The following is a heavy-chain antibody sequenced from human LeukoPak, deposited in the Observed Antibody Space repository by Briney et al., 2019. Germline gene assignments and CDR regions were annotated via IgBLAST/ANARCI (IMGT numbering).Heavy chain of an antibody. CDR2: IYSNGNT. D-gene: IGHD3-16*01. CDR1: GGSSRSYF. CDR3: ARERGDAVDAFDI. V-gene: IGHV4-4*07. Sequence: SETLSLTCTVSGGSSRSYFWHWIRQPAGKGLEWVGRIYSNGNTNYNPSLKRRLTMSLDTSKKQFSLRMTSVTAADTAVYYCARERGDAVDAFDIWGQGTVVTVSP. J-gene: IGHJ3*02.